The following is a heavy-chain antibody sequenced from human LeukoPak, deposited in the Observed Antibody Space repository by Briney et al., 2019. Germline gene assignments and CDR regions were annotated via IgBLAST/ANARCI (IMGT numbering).Heavy chain of an antibody. CDR1: GYAFSNSG. CDR3: ARNKSTTLGYY. D-gene: IGHD2-2*01. Sequence: ASLKVSCKPSGYAFSNSGISWVRQAPGQGLEWMGWITPNNGYAHYSQKLQGRVTMTTDTSTSTAYMELRSLRSDDTAVYYCARNKSTTLGYYWGQGTLVTVSS. CDR2: ITPNNGYA. V-gene: IGHV1-18*01. J-gene: IGHJ4*02.